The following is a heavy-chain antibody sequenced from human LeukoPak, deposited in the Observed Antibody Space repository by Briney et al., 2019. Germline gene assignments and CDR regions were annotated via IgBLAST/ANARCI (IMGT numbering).Heavy chain of an antibody. V-gene: IGHV4-61*02. CDR2: IYTSGST. Sequence: IPSETLSLTCTVSGGSISSGSYYWSWIRQPAGKGLEWTGRIYTSGSTNYNPSLKSRVTISVDTSKNQFSLKLSSVTAADTAVYYCARMAEVIAARWGFDYWGQGTLVTVSS. CDR3: ARMAEVIAARWGFDY. J-gene: IGHJ4*02. CDR1: GGSISSGSYY. D-gene: IGHD6-6*01.